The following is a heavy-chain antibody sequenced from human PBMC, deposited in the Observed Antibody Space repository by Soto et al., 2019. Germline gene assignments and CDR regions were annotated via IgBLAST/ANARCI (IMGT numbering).Heavy chain of an antibody. D-gene: IGHD2-2*01. CDR2: IYYSGST. V-gene: IGHV4-30-4*01. J-gene: IGHJ4*02. CDR1: GGSISSGDYY. CDR3: ARTIVLVPAAFAY. Sequence: PSETLSLTCTVSGGSISSGDYYWSWIRQPPGKGLEWIGYIYYSGSTYYNPSLKSRVTISVDTSKNQFSLKLSSVTAADTAVYYCARTIVLVPAAFAYWGQGTLVTVSS.